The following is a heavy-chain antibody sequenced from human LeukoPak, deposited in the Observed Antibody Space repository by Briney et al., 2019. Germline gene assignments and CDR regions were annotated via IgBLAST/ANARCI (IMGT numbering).Heavy chain of an antibody. J-gene: IGHJ1*01. CDR1: GFTFSSYA. CDR2: ISGGGGNT. CDR3: AKAAERWCFQH. D-gene: IGHD2-21*01. V-gene: IGHV3-23*01. Sequence: SGGSLRLSCAASGFTFSSYAMSWVRQPPGKGLEWVSGISGGGGNTYYADSVKGRFTISRDNSKNTLYLQMNGLRAEDTAVCYCAKAAERWCFQHWGQGTLVTVSS.